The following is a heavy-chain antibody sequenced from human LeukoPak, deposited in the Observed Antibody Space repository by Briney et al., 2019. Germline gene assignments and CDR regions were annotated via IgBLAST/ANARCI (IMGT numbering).Heavy chain of an antibody. D-gene: IGHD1-1*01. CDR1: GFTFSSYG. Sequence: GRSLRLSCVASGFTFSSYGMHWVRQAPGKGLEWVAVIWYDGSNKYYADSVKGRFTISRDNSKNTLYLQMNSLRAEDTAVYYCARDQFRTGTTLDYWGQGTLVTVSS. J-gene: IGHJ4*02. CDR2: IWYDGSNK. V-gene: IGHV3-33*01. CDR3: ARDQFRTGTTLDY.